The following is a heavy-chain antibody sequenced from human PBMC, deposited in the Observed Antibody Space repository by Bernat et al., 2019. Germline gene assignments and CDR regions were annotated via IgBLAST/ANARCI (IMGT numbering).Heavy chain of an antibody. CDR1: GYSFSNYG. D-gene: IGHD3-10*01. CDR2: ISGYNGDT. CDR3: ARSLYYDGSGSYYTRGEFDY. Sequence: QVQLVQSGTEVKKAGASVKVSCKASGYSFSNYGISWVRQAPGQGLEWMGWISGYNGDTNYIQNLQGRVTMTADISTRTSYMELRSLRSDDTAVYYCARSLYYDGSGSYYTRGEFDYWGQGTVVTVSS. V-gene: IGHV1-18*01. J-gene: IGHJ4*02.